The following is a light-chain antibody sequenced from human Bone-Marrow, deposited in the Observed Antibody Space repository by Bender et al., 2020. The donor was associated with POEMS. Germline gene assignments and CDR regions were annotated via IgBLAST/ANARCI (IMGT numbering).Light chain of an antibody. V-gene: IGLV2-14*03. CDR2: DVS. CDR1: SSDIGGYNY. Sequence: QSALTQPASVSGSPGQSITISCTGTSSDIGGYNYVSWYQQHPGKAPKLIIYDVSNRPSGVSNLFSGSRSGSTPSLTISGLRAGDEAHYYCSSNTTTATPVFGGGTKLTVL. CDR3: SSNTTTATPV. J-gene: IGLJ3*02.